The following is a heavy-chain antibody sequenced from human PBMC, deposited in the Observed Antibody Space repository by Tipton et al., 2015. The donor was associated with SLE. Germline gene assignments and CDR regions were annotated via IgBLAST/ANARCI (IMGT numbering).Heavy chain of an antibody. D-gene: IGHD3-10*01. CDR1: GGSISSSSYY. J-gene: IGHJ6*02. V-gene: IGHV4-61*05. Sequence: TLSLTCTVSGGSISSSSYYWGWIRPPSGKGLEWIGYIYYNGSTNYNPSLKSRVTISVDTSKNQVALKLSSVTAADTAVYYCARDGTMVRGVGEYYGMDVCGQGTTVTGSS. CDR2: IYYNGST. CDR3: ARDGTMVRGVGEYYGMDV.